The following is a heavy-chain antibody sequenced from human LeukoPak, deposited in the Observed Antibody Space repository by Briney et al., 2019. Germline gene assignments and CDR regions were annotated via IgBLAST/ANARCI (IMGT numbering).Heavy chain of an antibody. V-gene: IGHV3-11*01. CDR3: ARVATPPSGYYYYYMDV. CDR1: GFTFSDYY. J-gene: IGHJ6*03. CDR2: ISSSGSTI. D-gene: IGHD2-15*01. Sequence: GGSLRLSCAPSGFTFSDYYMSWIRQAPGKWLEWVSYISSSGSTIYYADSVKGRFTISRDNAKNSLYLQMNSLRAEDTAVYYCARVATPPSGYYYYYMDVWGKGTTVTISS.